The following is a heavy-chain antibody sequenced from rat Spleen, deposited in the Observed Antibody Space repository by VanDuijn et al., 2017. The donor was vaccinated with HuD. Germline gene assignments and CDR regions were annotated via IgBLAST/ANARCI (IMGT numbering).Heavy chain of an antibody. CDR1: GFTFSDFD. D-gene: IGHD4-3*01. CDR2: ISTGGDDT. J-gene: IGHJ2*01. V-gene: IGHV5S23*01. Sequence: EVRLVESGVGLVQPGRSLKLSCAASGFTFSDFDMAWVRQAPTKGLEWVASISTGGDDTYYRDSVKGRFTISRDDEESTLYLQMDSLRSEDTATYYCSKWGDSGYFDYWGQGVMVTVSS. CDR3: SKWGDSGYFDY.